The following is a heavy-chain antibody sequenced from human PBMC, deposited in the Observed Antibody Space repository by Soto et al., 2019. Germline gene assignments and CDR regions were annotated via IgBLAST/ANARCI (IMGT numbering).Heavy chain of an antibody. J-gene: IGHJ4*02. D-gene: IGHD6-13*01. V-gene: IGHV1-18*01. CDR3: ARSIAAAVDFDY. CDR2: ISAYSGST. CDR1: GYTFTSYG. Sequence: QVQLVQSGAEVKKPGASVKVSGKASGYTFTSYGISWVRQAPGQGLEWMGWISAYSGSTNYAQKLQGRVTMTTDTSTSTAYMELRCLRSDDTVVYCCARSIAAAVDFDYWGQRTLVTVSS.